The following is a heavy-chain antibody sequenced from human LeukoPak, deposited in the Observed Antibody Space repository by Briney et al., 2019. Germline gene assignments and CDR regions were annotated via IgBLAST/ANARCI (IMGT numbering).Heavy chain of an antibody. Sequence: PSETLSLTCTVSGGSISSYYWSWIRQPPGKGLEWIGYIYYSGSTNYNPSLKSRVTISVDTSKNQFSLRLSSVTAADTAVYYCARERLAAAPLDYWGQGTLVTVSS. D-gene: IGHD6-13*01. J-gene: IGHJ4*02. CDR1: GGSISSYY. CDR2: IYYSGST. V-gene: IGHV4-59*12. CDR3: ARERLAAAPLDY.